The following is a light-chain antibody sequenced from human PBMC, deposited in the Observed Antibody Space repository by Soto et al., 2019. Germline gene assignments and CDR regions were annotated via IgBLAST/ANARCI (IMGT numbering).Light chain of an antibody. J-gene: IGLJ2*01. CDR3: CSYTGSSTYVL. CDR1: SSDVGGYNY. CDR2: DVS. V-gene: IGLV2-14*01. Sequence: QSVLTQPASVSGSPGQSITISCTGTSSDVGGYNYVSWYQQHPGKAPKLMIYDVSNRPSGVSNRFSGSKSGNTASLTISGLQAEEETAYYCCSYTGSSTYVLFGGGTKLTVL.